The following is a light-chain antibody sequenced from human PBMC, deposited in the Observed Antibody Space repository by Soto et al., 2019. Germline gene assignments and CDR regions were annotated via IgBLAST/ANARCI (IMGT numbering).Light chain of an antibody. Sequence: QSVLTQPPSVSGAPGQRVTMSCTGSRSNIGAGYGVHWYQQLPGTAPKLIIYGNTNRPSGVPDRFSGSKSGTSASLAITGLQAEDEADYYCQSYDSRLSRPWVFGGGTKLTVL. CDR3: QSYDSRLSRPWV. V-gene: IGLV1-40*01. CDR2: GNT. J-gene: IGLJ3*02. CDR1: RSNIGAGYG.